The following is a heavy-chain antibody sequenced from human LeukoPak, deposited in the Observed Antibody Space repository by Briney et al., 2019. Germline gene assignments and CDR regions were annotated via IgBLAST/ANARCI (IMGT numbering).Heavy chain of an antibody. D-gene: IGHD2-21*02. V-gene: IGHV4-34*01. J-gene: IGHJ4*02. CDR1: GTSFGDYF. CDR3: ARGPRLSLVYTGDWFLNY. CDR2: IDYSGTT. Sequence: KPSETLSLTCAVYGTSFGDYFWNWVRQPPGKGLEWIGEIDYSGTTNYNPSLKSRLTISLDISKSQFSLQLGSVTAADTAFYYCARGPRLSLVYTGDWFLNYWGQGTLVTVSS.